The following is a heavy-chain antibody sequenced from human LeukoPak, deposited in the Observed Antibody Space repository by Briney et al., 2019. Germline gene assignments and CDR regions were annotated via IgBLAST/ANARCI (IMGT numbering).Heavy chain of an antibody. CDR3: ARVRFYGDSYFDY. D-gene: IGHD4-17*01. V-gene: IGHV4-59*01. CDR2: IYYSGST. Sequence: SETLSLTCTVSGGSISSYYWSWIRQPPGKGLEWIGYIYYSGSTNYNPSLKSRVTISVDTSKNQFSLKLSSVTAADTAVYYCARVRFYGDSYFDYWGQGIQVTVSS. CDR1: GGSISSYY. J-gene: IGHJ4*02.